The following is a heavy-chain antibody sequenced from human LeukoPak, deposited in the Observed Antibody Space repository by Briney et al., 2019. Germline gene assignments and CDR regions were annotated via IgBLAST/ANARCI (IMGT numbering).Heavy chain of an antibody. CDR1: GYTLTELS. D-gene: IGHD3-22*01. CDR3: ATNVFYYDSSGYSFDY. J-gene: IGHJ4*02. CDR2: FDPEDGET. V-gene: IGHV1-24*01. Sequence: GASVKVSCKVSGYTLTELSMHWVRQAPGKGLEWMGGFDPEDGETIYAQKFQGRVTMTEDTSTDTAYMELSSLRSEDTAVYYCATNVFYYDSSGYSFDYWGQGTLVTVSS.